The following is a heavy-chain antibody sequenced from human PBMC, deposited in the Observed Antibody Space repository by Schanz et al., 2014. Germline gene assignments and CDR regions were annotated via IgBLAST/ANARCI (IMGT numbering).Heavy chain of an antibody. D-gene: IGHD3-3*01. J-gene: IGHJ4*02. Sequence: QVQLQESGPGLLKPSETLSLTCTVSGVSIRSYFWSWIRQPPGKGLEWIGYIYYSGSSDYNPSLKSRVTISVDTSKRQFSLKLSSVTAADTAVYYCARDRRFCDRDDLYCFDSWGQGTLVTVSS. CDR3: ARDRRFCDRDDLYCFDS. CDR1: GVSIRSYF. V-gene: IGHV4-59*01. CDR2: IYYSGSS.